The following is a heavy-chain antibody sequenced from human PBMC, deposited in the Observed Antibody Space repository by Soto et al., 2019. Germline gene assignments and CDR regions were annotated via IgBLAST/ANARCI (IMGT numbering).Heavy chain of an antibody. D-gene: IGHD1-1*01. CDR3: AKENVETPTAFPVYYYYGLDV. CDR1: GFTFSSYV. V-gene: IGHV3-23*01. Sequence: GGSLRLSCAASGFTFSSYVMSWVRQAPGKGLEWVSTIIVSGGSTYYADSVKGRFTISRDNSKNTLYLQMNSLRAEDTALYYCAKENVETPTAFPVYYYYGLDVRRKGTTVTVS. J-gene: IGHJ6*04. CDR2: IIVSGGST.